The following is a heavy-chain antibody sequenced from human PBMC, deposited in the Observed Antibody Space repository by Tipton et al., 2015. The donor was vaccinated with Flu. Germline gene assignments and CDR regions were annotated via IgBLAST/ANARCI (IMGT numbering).Heavy chain of an antibody. CDR2: INPSSGST. J-gene: IGHJ4*02. CDR1: GYTFTTYY. Sequence: QLVQSGAEVKKPGASVKVSCKASGYTFTTYYMHWVRQAPGQGLEWMGIINPSSGSTNYAQKFQGRVTMTRDTSTSTVYMELSSLRSEDTAVYYCARDLRGYGGNSHFDYWGQGTLVTVSS. V-gene: IGHV1-46*01. CDR3: ARDLRGYGGNSHFDY. D-gene: IGHD4-23*01.